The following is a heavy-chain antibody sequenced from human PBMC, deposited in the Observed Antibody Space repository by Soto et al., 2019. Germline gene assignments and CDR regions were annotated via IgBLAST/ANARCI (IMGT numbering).Heavy chain of an antibody. CDR2: ISGSGGST. V-gene: IGHV3-23*01. CDR1: GFTFSSYA. J-gene: IGHJ6*02. Sequence: PGGSLRLSCAASGFTFSSYAMSWVRQAPGKGLEWVSAISGSGGSTYYADSVKGRFTISRDNSKNTLYLQMNSLRAEDTAVYYCAKDHFTAMRSGYYYGMDVWGQGTTVTVSS. CDR3: AKDHFTAMRSGYYYGMDV. D-gene: IGHD5-18*01.